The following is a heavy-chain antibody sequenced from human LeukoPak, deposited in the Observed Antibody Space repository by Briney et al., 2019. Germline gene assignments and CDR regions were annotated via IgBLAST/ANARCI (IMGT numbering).Heavy chain of an antibody. Sequence: SQTLSLTCTVSGGSISSGDFYWSWIRQPPGKGLEWIGYIYYSGSTYYNPSLNSRLTISVDTSKSQFSLKLSSVTAADTAVYYCARYAAYDSRGNYFDYWGQGTLVAVSS. V-gene: IGHV4-30-4*08. D-gene: IGHD3-22*01. CDR1: GGSISSGDFY. CDR3: ARYAAYDSRGNYFDY. CDR2: IYYSGST. J-gene: IGHJ4*02.